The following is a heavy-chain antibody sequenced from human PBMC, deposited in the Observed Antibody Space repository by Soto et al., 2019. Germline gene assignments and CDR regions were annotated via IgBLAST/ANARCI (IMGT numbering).Heavy chain of an antibody. CDR1: GYTFNTYG. D-gene: IGHD3-3*01. Sequence: ASVKVSCKTSGYTFNTYGINWVRQAPGQGLELMGWISAYDGKTTYAEKFQGRVTLTTDTSTSTAYMELRSLRSDDTAIYYCARDPHEFWTSYWFDPWGQGTPVTVAS. V-gene: IGHV1-18*01. J-gene: IGHJ5*02. CDR3: ARDPHEFWTSYWFDP. CDR2: ISAYDGKT.